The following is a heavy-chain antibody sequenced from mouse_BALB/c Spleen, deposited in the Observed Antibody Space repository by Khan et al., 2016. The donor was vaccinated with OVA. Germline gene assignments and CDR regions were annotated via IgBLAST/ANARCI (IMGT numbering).Heavy chain of an antibody. CDR2: INTYTGAP. CDR3: ARPPYLSYVMAY. J-gene: IGHJ4*01. V-gene: IGHV9-3-1*01. D-gene: IGHD2-10*01. CDR1: GYTFTNYG. Sequence: QIQLVQSGPEVKKPGETVKISCKASGYTFTNYGMNWVKQAPGKGLKWMGWINTYTGAPTYAADFKGRFAFSLETSASTAYLQINNLTNEDTATYFCARPPYLSYVMAYWSQGTSVTVSS.